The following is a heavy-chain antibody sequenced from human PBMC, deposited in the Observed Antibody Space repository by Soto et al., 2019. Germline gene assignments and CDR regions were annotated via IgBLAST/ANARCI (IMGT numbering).Heavy chain of an antibody. J-gene: IGHJ4*02. D-gene: IGHD3-10*01. V-gene: IGHV4-59*01. CDR2: GST. Sequence: GSTNYNPSLKSRVSISIDTSKKQFSLKLSSVTAADTAVYPCARCSVLRGVIILRWDYWGQGTLVAVSS. CDR3: ARCSVLRGVIILRWDY.